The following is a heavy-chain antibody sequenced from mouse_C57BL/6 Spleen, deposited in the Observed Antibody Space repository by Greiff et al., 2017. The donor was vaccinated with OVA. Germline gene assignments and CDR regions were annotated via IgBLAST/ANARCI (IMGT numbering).Heavy chain of an antibody. CDR2: ISYDGSN. V-gene: IGHV3-6*01. CDR3: ARGYLDY. Sequence: VQLKESGPGLVKPSQSLSLTCSVTGYSITSGYYWNWIRQFPGNKLEWMGYISYDGSNNYNPSPKNRSSITRYTSKSQLFLKLNAVTTEDTATYYCARGYLDYWGQGTTLTVSS. J-gene: IGHJ2*01. CDR1: GYSITSGYY. D-gene: IGHD3-1*01.